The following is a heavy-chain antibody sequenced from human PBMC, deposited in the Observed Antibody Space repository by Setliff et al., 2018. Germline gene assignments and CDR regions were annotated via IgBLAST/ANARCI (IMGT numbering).Heavy chain of an antibody. CDR2: ISPSGST. V-gene: IGHV4-61*09. J-gene: IGHJ4*02. CDR1: GASISSGGYY. D-gene: IGHD1-26*01. CDR3: ERHPSSGSYYGGSIFYFDD. Sequence: SETLSLTCTVSGASISSGGYYWTWIRQPAGKALEWIGHISPSGSTTYNPSLKSRVTISFNTSKSRISLKLGFVTAADTAVYYCERHPSSGSYYGGSIFYFDDWGPGILVTVSS.